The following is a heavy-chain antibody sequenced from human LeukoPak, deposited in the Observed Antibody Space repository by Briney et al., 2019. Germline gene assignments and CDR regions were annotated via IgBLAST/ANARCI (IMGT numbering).Heavy chain of an antibody. J-gene: IGHJ4*02. CDR2: ISYDGSNK. CDR3: ARASVLWFGEYLY. V-gene: IGHV3-30*19. Sequence: GGSLRLSCAASGFTFSSYGMHWVRQAPGKGLEWVAVISYDGSNKYYADSVKGRFTISRDNSKNTLYLQMNSLRAEDTAVYYCARASVLWFGEYLYWGQGTLVTVSS. D-gene: IGHD3-10*01. CDR1: GFTFSSYG.